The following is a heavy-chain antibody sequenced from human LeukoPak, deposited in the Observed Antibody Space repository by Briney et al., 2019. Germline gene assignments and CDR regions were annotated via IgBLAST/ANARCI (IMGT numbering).Heavy chain of an antibody. Sequence: PSETLSLTCAVYGXSFSGYYWSWIRQPPGKGLEWIGEINHSGSTNYNPSLKSRVTISVDTSKNQFSLKLSSVTAADTAVYYCARGLGYGGNSVSFDYWGQGTLVTVSS. D-gene: IGHD4-23*01. CDR1: GXSFSGYY. V-gene: IGHV4-34*01. CDR3: ARGLGYGGNSVSFDY. CDR2: INHSGST. J-gene: IGHJ4*02.